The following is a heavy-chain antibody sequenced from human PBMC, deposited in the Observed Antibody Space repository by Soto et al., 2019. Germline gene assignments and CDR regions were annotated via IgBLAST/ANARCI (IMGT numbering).Heavy chain of an antibody. CDR3: AKGDEYQLLEGADYGMDV. Sequence: LRLSCAASGFTFSSYGMHWVRQAPGKGLEWVAVISYDGSNKYYADSVKGRFTISRDNSKNTLYLQMNSLRAEDTAVYYCAKGDEYQLLEGADYGMDVWGQGTTVTVSS. CDR2: ISYDGSNK. V-gene: IGHV3-30*18. J-gene: IGHJ6*02. D-gene: IGHD2-2*01. CDR1: GFTFSSYG.